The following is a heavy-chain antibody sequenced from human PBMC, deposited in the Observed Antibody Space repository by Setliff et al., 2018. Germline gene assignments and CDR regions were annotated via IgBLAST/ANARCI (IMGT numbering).Heavy chain of an antibody. CDR1: GFTFSSSA. J-gene: IGHJ4*02. CDR3: AKSGLGVVVTAIHGALDY. Sequence: PGGSLRLSCAASGFTFSSSAMYWVRRAPGKGLERVAIISHDESTKYYADSVKGRFTISRDNSKNTLYLEMSSLRAEDTAVYYCAKSGLGVVVTAIHGALDYWGQGTLVTAPQ. D-gene: IGHD2-21*02. V-gene: IGHV3-30*04. CDR2: ISHDESTK.